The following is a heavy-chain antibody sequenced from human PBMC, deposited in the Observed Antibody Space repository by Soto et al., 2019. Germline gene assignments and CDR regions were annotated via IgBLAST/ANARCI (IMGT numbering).Heavy chain of an antibody. V-gene: IGHV3-33*01. CDR2: IWYDGSNK. CDR3: ARAPTIPYSHFWSGYPNTTAAAFDI. CDR1: GFTFSSYG. Sequence: PGGSLRLSCAASGFTFSSYGMHWVRQAPGKGLEWVAVIWYDGSNKYYADSVKGRFTISRDNSKNTLYLQMNSLRAEDTAVYYCARAPTIPYSHFWSGYPNTTAAAFDIWGKGTMVTV. J-gene: IGHJ3*02. D-gene: IGHD3-3*01.